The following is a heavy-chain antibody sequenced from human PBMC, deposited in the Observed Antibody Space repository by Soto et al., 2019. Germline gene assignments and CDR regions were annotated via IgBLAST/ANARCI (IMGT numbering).Heavy chain of an antibody. J-gene: IGHJ1*01. V-gene: IGHV4-59*08. Sequence: SETLSLTCTVSGGSISSYYWSWIRQPPGKGLEWIGYIYYSGSTNYNPSLKSRVTISVDTSKNQFSLKLRSVTAADTAVYYCARHVADSSGYALYFQHWGQGTLVTVSS. CDR3: ARHVADSSGYALYFQH. D-gene: IGHD3-22*01. CDR2: IYYSGST. CDR1: GGSISSYY.